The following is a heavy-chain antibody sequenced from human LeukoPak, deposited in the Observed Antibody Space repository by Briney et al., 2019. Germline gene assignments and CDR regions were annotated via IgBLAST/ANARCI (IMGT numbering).Heavy chain of an antibody. J-gene: IGHJ4*02. Sequence: GGSLRLSCAATGLAVTTEWMHWVRQAPGKGLVWVSGVNRDGSIRNYADSVKGRFTISRDDAKKTLYLQMNSLRAEDTAVYYCARDRKTRGLADYWGQGTLVTVSS. V-gene: IGHV3-74*01. CDR2: VNRDGSIR. CDR3: ARDRKTRGLADY. D-gene: IGHD3-10*01. CDR1: GLAVTTEW.